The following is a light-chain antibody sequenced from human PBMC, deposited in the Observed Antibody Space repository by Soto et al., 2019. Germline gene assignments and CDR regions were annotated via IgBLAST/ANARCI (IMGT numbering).Light chain of an antibody. Sequence: EIVLTQSPGTLSLSPGERATLSCRASQTISSSYLAWYQQKPGQAPRLLIYAASTRATDIPDRFSGSGSGTDFTLTISRLEPEDFAVYYCQQYVTSPWAFGQGTKVDIK. CDR1: QTISSSY. J-gene: IGKJ1*01. CDR2: AAS. V-gene: IGKV3-20*01. CDR3: QQYVTSPWA.